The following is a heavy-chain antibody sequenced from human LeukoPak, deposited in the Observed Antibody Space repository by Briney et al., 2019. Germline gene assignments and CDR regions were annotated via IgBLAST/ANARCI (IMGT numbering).Heavy chain of an antibody. Sequence: ASVKVSCKASGYTFTGYYMHWVRQAPGQGLEWMGWINPNSGGTNYAQKFQGRVTMTRDTSISTAYMELSRLRSDDTAVYYCARESYYGSGSYSNGHDYWGQGTLVTVSS. CDR2: INPNSGGT. CDR1: GYTFTGYY. CDR3: ARESYYGSGSYSNGHDY. D-gene: IGHD3-10*01. J-gene: IGHJ4*02. V-gene: IGHV1-2*02.